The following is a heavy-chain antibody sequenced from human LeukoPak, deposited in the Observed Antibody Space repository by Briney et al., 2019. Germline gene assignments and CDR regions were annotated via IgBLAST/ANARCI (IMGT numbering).Heavy chain of an antibody. D-gene: IGHD6-13*01. CDR1: GYTFSVYY. CDR2: INPNSGT. V-gene: IGHV1-2*02. CDR3: AREEQHQRGRHFEY. Sequence: GASVKVSCKASGYTFSVYYIHWVRQGPGQGLEWMGWINPNSGTNYAQNFQGRVTMTRDTSISTAYMELSRVISDDTAVYYCAREEQHQRGRHFEYWGQGTLVTVSS. J-gene: IGHJ4*02.